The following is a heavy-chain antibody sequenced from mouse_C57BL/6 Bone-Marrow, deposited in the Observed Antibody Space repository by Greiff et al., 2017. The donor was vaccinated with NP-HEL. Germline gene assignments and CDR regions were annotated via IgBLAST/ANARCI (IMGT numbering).Heavy chain of an antibody. V-gene: IGHV1-26*01. CDR1: GYTFTDYY. CDR2: INPNNGGT. Sequence: EVKLQQSGPELVKPGASVKISCKASGYTFTDYYMNWVKQSHGKSLEWIGDINPNNGGTSYNQKFKGKATLTVDKSSSTAYMELRSLTSEDSAVYYCGTYDDGSRGPFEDWGKGTTLTVSS. J-gene: IGHJ2*01. D-gene: IGHD1-1*01. CDR3: GTYDDGSRGPFED.